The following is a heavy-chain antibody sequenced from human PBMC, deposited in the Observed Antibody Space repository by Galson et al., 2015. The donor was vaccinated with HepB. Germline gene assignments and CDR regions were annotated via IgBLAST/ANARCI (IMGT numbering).Heavy chain of an antibody. CDR1: GGTFSSYG. CDR3: ARVSRISVIVADAFDI. Sequence: SVKVSCKASGGTFSSYGTSWVRQAPGQGLEWMGGIIPMFDRANYARKFQGRVTITADESTSTAYMELSSLRSEDTAMYFCARVSRISVIVADAFDIWGQGTMVTVSS. J-gene: IGHJ3*02. V-gene: IGHV1-69*13. CDR2: IIPMFDRA. D-gene: IGHD3-22*01.